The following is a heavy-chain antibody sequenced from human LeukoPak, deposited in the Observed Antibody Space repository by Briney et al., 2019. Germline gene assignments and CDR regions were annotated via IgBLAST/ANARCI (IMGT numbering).Heavy chain of an antibody. CDR3: TTLSGASYLTFDH. CDR1: GFTFSSHW. D-gene: IGHD1-26*01. Sequence: GGSLRLSCAASGFTFSSHWMHWVRQAPGKGLEWVGFIRKKVYGGTTEYAASVKGRFTISRDDSKSVAYLQMNSLKTEDTAVYYCTTLSGASYLTFDHWGQGTLVTVSS. J-gene: IGHJ5*02. V-gene: IGHV3-49*04. CDR2: IRKKVYGGTT.